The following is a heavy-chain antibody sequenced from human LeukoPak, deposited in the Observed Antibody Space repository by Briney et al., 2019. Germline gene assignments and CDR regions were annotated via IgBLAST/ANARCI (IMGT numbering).Heavy chain of an antibody. J-gene: IGHJ4*02. V-gene: IGHV7-4-1*02. D-gene: IGHD3-10*01. CDR1: GYTFTSYA. CDR2: INTNTGNP. Sequence: GASVKVSCKASGYTFTSYAMNWVRQAPGQWLEWMGWINTNTGNPTYAQGFTGRFVFSLDTSVSTAYLQISSLKAEDTAVYYCARGLWFGELLPYYFDYWGQGTLVTASS. CDR3: ARGLWFGELLPYYFDY.